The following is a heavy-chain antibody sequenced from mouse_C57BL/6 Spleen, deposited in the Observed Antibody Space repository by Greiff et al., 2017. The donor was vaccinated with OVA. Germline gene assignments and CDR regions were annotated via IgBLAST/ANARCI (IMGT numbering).Heavy chain of an antibody. Sequence: EVQLQQSVAELVRPGASVKLSCTASGFNIKNTYMHWVKQRPEQGLEWIGRIDPANGNTKYAPKFQGKATITADTSSNTAYLQLSSLTSEDTAIYYGAFYYCSSYWYFDVWGTGTTVTVSS. V-gene: IGHV14-3*01. CDR3: AFYYCSSYWYFDV. D-gene: IGHD1-1*01. CDR1: GFNIKNTY. J-gene: IGHJ1*03. CDR2: IDPANGNT.